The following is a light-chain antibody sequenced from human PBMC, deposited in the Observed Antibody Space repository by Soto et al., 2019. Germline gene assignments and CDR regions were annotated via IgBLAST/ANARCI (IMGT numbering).Light chain of an antibody. CDR2: GPT. V-gene: IGKV3-20*01. CDR3: PPYDDCPRLT. CDR1: QSLNTLY. Sequence: EIVFTESPGTLSLSPGERATLSRRACQSLNTLYLARYQPTPDPAPTLITFGPTPRANRIPHRFSDSTSGTELNLTISTLQSPDFGVYFCPPYDDCPRLTLGGATTVDI. J-gene: IGKJ4*01.